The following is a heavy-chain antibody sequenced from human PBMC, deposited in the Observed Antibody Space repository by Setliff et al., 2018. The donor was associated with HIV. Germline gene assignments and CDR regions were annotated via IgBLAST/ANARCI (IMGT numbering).Heavy chain of an antibody. D-gene: IGHD3-22*01. J-gene: IGHJ3*02. CDR3: ARDNTAIKYYYDINDTIPDAFDI. V-gene: IGHV3-21*01. Sequence: PGGSLRLSCAASGFTFSSYSRNWVRKAPGKGLEWVSSISSSSSYIYYADSVKGRFTISRDNAKNSLYLQMNSLRAEDTAVYYCARDNTAIKYYYDINDTIPDAFDIWGQGTMVTVSS. CDR1: GFTFSSYS. CDR2: ISSSSSYI.